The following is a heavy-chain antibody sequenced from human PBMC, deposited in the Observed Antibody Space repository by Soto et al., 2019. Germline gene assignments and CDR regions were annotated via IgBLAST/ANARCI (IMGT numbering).Heavy chain of an antibody. J-gene: IGHJ6*02. CDR3: ARVDSNYYYYGMDV. V-gene: IGHV1-2*04. CDR1: GYTFTGYY. CDR2: INPNSGGT. D-gene: IGHD3-22*01. Sequence: ASVKVSCKASGYTFTGYYMHWVRQAPGQGLEWMGWINPNSGGTNYAQKFQGWVTMTRDTSISTAYMELSRLRSDDTAVYYCARVDSNYYYYGMDVWGQGTTVTVS.